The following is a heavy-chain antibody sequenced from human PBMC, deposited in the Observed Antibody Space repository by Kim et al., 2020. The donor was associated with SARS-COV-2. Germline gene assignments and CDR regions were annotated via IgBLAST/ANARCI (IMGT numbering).Heavy chain of an antibody. Sequence: GESLKISCKGSGYSFTTYWIGWVRHMPGKGLEWMGIIYPGDSDTKYSPSFQGQVTISADWSISTAYLQWSSLKASDTAVYYCARAPSGTLTPYYFDYWGHGTLVTVSS. D-gene: IGHD3-10*01. J-gene: IGHJ4*01. CDR3: ARAPSGTLTPYYFDY. CDR1: GYSFTTYW. V-gene: IGHV5-51*01. CDR2: IYPGDSDT.